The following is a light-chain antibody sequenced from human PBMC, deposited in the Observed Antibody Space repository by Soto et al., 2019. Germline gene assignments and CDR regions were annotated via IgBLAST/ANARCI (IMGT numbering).Light chain of an antibody. CDR3: SSYTSSSTPYV. CDR2: EVS. Sequence: QSALTQPPFVSGSPGQSVTISCTGTSSDVGSYNRVSWYQQPPGTAPKLMIYEVSNRPSGVPDRFSGSKSGNTASLTISGLQAEDEADYYCSSYTSSSTPYVFGTGTKLTVL. J-gene: IGLJ1*01. V-gene: IGLV2-18*02. CDR1: SSDVGSYNR.